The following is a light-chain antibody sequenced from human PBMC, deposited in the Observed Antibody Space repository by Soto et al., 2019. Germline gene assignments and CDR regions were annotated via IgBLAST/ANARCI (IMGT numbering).Light chain of an antibody. Sequence: EIVLTQSPGILSLSPGERATLSCRASQAVGTSYLAWYQQKGGQPPRLLVYGTSSRATAIPDRFSGSGSGTDFTLTISRLEPEDFAVYYCQQYDNSPWTFGQGTKVDIK. CDR3: QQYDNSPWT. CDR1: QAVGTSY. V-gene: IGKV3-20*01. CDR2: GTS. J-gene: IGKJ1*01.